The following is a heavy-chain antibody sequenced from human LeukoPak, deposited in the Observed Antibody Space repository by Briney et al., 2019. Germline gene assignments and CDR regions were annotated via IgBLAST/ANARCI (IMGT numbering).Heavy chain of an antibody. J-gene: IGHJ4*02. V-gene: IGHV3-21*01. D-gene: IGHD2-2*01. Sequence: GGSLRLSCAASGFTFSSYEMNWVRQAPGKGLEWVSSISSSSSYIYYADSVKGRFTISRDNAKNSLYLQMNSLRAEDTAVYYCARLPAATGVLDYWGQGTLVTVSS. CDR2: ISSSSSYI. CDR1: GFTFSSYE. CDR3: ARLPAATGVLDY.